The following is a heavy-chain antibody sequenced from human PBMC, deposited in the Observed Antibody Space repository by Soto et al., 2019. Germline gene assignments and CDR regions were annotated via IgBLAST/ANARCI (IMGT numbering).Heavy chain of an antibody. Sequence: QLQLQESGPGLVKPSETLSLTCTVSGGSISCSSYYWGWIRQPPGKGLEWIGSIYYSGSTYYNPSLKSRVTISVDTSKNQFSLKLSSVTAADTAVYYCARHDYYGSGSYYKLDWFDPWGQGTLVTVSS. CDR2: IYYSGST. D-gene: IGHD3-10*01. V-gene: IGHV4-39*01. CDR1: GGSISCSSYY. CDR3: ARHDYYGSGSYYKLDWFDP. J-gene: IGHJ5*02.